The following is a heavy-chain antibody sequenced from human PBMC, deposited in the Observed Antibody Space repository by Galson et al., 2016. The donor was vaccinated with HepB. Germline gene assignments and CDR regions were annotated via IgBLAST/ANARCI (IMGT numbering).Heavy chain of an antibody. CDR1: ECTFSNYA. CDR3: ARGGRTVTSYCDFDF. CDR2: IIPIFGNA. J-gene: IGHJ2*01. D-gene: IGHD4-11*01. Sequence: SVKVSCKASECTFSNYAISWVRQAPGQGLEWMEGIIPIFGNANYAQKFQGRVTITADESTSTAYMELSSLRSEDTAVYYCARGGRTVTSYCDFDFWGRGTLVTVSS. V-gene: IGHV1-69*13.